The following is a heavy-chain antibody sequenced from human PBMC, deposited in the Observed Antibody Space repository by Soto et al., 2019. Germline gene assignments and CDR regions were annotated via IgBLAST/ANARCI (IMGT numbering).Heavy chain of an antibody. D-gene: IGHD5-18*01. CDR2: IYYNGKT. CDR3: ATMVIHLWSVDENWFDP. CDR1: GGSISSNSHY. V-gene: IGHV4-39*01. Sequence: QLQLQQSGPGLIKTSETLSLTCTVSGGSISSNSHYWGWIRQPPGKGLEWIGSIYYNGKTFSNPSLRSRATLSIDTSKKQFSLNLSSVTAADTAVYYCATMVIHLWSVDENWFDPWGQGTLVTVSS. J-gene: IGHJ5*02.